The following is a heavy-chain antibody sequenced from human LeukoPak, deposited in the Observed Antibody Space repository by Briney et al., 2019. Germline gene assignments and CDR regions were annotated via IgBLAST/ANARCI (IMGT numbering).Heavy chain of an antibody. CDR2: IYSSGST. J-gene: IGHJ4*02. Sequence: PSETLSLTCTVSGGSISSHYWSWIRQPPGKGLEWIGYIYSSGSTNYNPSLKSRVTISVDTSKNQFSLKLSSVTAADTAVYYCARGSSGSFDYWGQGTLVTVSS. CDR1: GGSISSHY. V-gene: IGHV4-59*11. CDR3: ARGSSGSFDY. D-gene: IGHD3-22*01.